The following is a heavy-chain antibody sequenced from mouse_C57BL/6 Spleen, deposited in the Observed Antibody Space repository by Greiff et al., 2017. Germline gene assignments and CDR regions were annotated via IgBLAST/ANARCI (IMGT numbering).Heavy chain of an antibody. D-gene: IGHD2-5*01. V-gene: IGHV1-39*01. CDR3: ATWGSNYGGDFDY. CDR1: GYSFTDYY. Sequence: EVQLQQSGPELVKPGASVKISCKASGYSFTDYYMNWVKQSNGKSLEWIGVITPNYGTTSYNQQFKGKATLTVDQSSSTAYMQLNSLTSEDSAVYYCATWGSNYGGDFDYWGKGTTLTVSS. J-gene: IGHJ2*01. CDR2: ITPNYGTT.